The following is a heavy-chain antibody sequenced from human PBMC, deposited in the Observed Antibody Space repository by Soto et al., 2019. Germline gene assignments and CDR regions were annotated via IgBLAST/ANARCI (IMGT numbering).Heavy chain of an antibody. D-gene: IGHD3-22*01. CDR1: GGSFGGYY. CDR2: INHSGST. Sequence: SETLSLTCAVYGGSFGGYYWSWIGQPPGKGLEWIGEINHSGSTNYNPSLKSRVTISVDTSKNQFSLKLSSVTAADTAVYYCARRPLYYDSSGYYWFDPWGQGTLVT. V-gene: IGHV4-34*01. J-gene: IGHJ5*02. CDR3: ARRPLYYDSSGYYWFDP.